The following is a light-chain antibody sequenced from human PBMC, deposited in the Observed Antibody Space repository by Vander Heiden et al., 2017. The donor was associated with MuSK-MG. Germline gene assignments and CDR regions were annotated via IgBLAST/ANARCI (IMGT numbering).Light chain of an antibody. CDR1: QDISNY. J-gene: IGKJ2*01. CDR2: DAS. V-gene: IGKV1-33*01. CDR3: QQYEKLPDT. Sequence: IQLTPSPSSLSASVGDRVTITCQASQDISNYLNWYQQKPGKAPKLLIYDASNLETGVPTRVSGRGAGTDFNFKISSMNAEDSATYSCQQYEKLPDTFGRGTKLEIK.